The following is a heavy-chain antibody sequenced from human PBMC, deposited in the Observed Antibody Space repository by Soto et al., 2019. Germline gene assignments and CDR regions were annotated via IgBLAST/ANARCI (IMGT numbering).Heavy chain of an antibody. V-gene: IGHV6-1*01. CDR3: PGSTPHQWDAMGV. D-gene: IGHD1-7*01. CDR2: TYYRSRWYY. J-gene: IGHJ6*02. CDR1: GDSVSSNSAA. Sequence: SQTLSFTCAISGDSVSSNSAAWNWIRLSPSRGLEWLATTYYRSRWYYDYAVSVRSRITVNPDTYNNKHRLQVTAVTSEGTAVYYCPGSTPHQWDAMGVWGQGTTVTVSS.